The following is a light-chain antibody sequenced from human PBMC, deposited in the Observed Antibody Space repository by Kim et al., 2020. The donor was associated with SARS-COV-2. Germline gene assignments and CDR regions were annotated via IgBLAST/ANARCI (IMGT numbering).Light chain of an antibody. CDR1: KLGDKY. Sequence: SYELTQPPSVSVSPGQTASITCSGDKLGDKYACWYQQKPGQSPVLVIYQDSKRPSGIPERFSGSNSGNTATLTISGTQAMDEADYYFQAWDSRRVFGGGTQLTVL. J-gene: IGLJ3*02. CDR2: QDS. V-gene: IGLV3-1*01. CDR3: QAWDSRRV.